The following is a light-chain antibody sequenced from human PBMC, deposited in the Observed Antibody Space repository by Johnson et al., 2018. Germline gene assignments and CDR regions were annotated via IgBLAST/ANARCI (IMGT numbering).Light chain of an antibody. V-gene: IGLV1-51*02. J-gene: IGLJ1*01. CDR2: ENN. CDR1: SSNIGNNY. Sequence: SVLTQPPSVSAAPAQKVTISCSGSSSNIGNNYVSWYQQLPGTAPKLLIYENNKRPSGIPDRFSGSKSGTSATLGITGLQTGDEADYYCGTWDSSLSAGNVFGTGTKVTVL. CDR3: GTWDSSLSAGNV.